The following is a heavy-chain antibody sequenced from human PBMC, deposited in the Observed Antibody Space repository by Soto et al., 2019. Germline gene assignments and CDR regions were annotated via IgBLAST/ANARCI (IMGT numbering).Heavy chain of an antibody. D-gene: IGHD5-12*01. V-gene: IGHV2-5*02. CDR2: IYSDGNK. J-gene: IGHJ4*02. Sequence: HITLKESGPTLVKPTQTLTLTCTLSGFSLSDFAVGVAWLRRPPGKALEWLALIYSDGNKYYSPSLKTRLTLSADTSKDHVVLTMTTMDPLDTATYFCVHTAGWLHRYWGQGTQVTVSS. CDR3: VHTAGWLHRY. CDR1: GFSLSDFAVG.